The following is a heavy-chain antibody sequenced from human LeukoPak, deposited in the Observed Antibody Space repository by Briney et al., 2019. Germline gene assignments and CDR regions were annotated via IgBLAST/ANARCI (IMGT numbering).Heavy chain of an antibody. Sequence: PSETLSLTCTASGGSISTTSYYWAWIRQPPGKGLEWIVSIYYDGTTYYSPSLKSRVTTSIDTSKKQFSLNLGAVTAADTAVYYCARHFRREVLIGSAFDIWGQGTMVTVSS. CDR1: GGSISTTSYY. J-gene: IGHJ3*02. CDR3: ARHFRREVLIGSAFDI. D-gene: IGHD3-22*01. CDR2: IYYDGTT. V-gene: IGHV4-39*01.